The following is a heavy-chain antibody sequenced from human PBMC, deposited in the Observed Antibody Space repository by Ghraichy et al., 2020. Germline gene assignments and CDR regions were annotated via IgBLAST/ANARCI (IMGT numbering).Heavy chain of an antibody. J-gene: IGHJ6*02. D-gene: IGHD6-19*01. CDR1: GFIFSSYS. Sequence: GGSLRLSCAASGFIFSSYSMNWVRQAPGKGLEWVSYISSSSYTIYYADTVMGRFTISRDNAKKSLFLQMNSLRAEDTAVYYCARGEVSGIAVAAPAPYYYGMDVWGQGTTVTVSS. CDR2: ISSSSYTI. CDR3: ARGEVSGIAVAAPAPYYYGMDV. V-gene: IGHV3-48*01.